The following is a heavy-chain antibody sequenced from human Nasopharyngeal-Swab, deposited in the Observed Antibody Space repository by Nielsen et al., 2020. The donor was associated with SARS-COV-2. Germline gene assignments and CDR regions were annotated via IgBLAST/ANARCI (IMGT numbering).Heavy chain of an antibody. CDR2: ISWNSGSI. Sequence: SLKISCAASGFTFDDYAFHWVRQAPGKGLEWVSGISWNSGSIGYADSVKGRFTISRDNAKNSLYLQMNSLRAEDTAVYYCASERWLQSSFDYWGQGTLVTVSS. CDR3: ASERWLQSSFDY. J-gene: IGHJ4*02. CDR1: GFTFDDYA. V-gene: IGHV3-9*01. D-gene: IGHD5-24*01.